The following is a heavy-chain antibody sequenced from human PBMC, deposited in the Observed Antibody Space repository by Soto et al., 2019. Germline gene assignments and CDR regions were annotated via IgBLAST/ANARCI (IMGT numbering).Heavy chain of an antibody. D-gene: IGHD2-21*01. CDR3: ARDGGMVIDSYYYYYYYMDV. V-gene: IGHV1-2*04. CDR1: GYTFTSYG. Sequence: GASVKVSCKASGYTFTSYGISWVRQAPGQGLERMGWINPNSGGTNYAQKFQGWVTMTRDTSISTAYMELSRLRSDDTAVYYCARDGGMVIDSYYYYYYYMDVWGKGTTVTVSS. CDR2: INPNSGGT. J-gene: IGHJ6*03.